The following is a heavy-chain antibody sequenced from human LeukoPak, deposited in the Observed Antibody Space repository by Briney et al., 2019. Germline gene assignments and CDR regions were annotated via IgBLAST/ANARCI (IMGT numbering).Heavy chain of an antibody. J-gene: IGHJ6*02. Sequence: PGGSLRLSCAASAFTFSTYAMYWVRQAPGKGLEWVAVISYDGTNKYYADSVKGRFTISRDNSKNTLYLQMNSLRAEDTAVNYCARDGGKAQGLSFYYGMDVWGQGTTVTVSS. CDR2: ISYDGTNK. CDR1: AFTFSTYA. D-gene: IGHD3-16*01. CDR3: ARDGGKAQGLSFYYGMDV. V-gene: IGHV3-30-3*01.